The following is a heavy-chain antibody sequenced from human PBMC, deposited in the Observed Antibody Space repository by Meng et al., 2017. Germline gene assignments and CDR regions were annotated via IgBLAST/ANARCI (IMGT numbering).Heavy chain of an antibody. D-gene: IGHD3-3*01. CDR1: GYTFTSYA. J-gene: IGHJ5*02. Sequence: QAQLVQSGAEVKKPGASVKVSCKASGYTFTSYAMHWVRQAPGQRLEWMGWINAGNGNTKYSQKFQGRVTITRDTSASTAYMELSSLRSEDTAVYYCARVLPATIFGVVIDSWFDPWGQGTLVTVSS. CDR3: ARVLPATIFGVVIDSWFDP. V-gene: IGHV1-3*01. CDR2: INAGNGNT.